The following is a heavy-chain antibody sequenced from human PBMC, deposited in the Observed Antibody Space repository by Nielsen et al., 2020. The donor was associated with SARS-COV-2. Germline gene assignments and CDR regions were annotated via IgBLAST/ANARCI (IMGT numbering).Heavy chain of an antibody. D-gene: IGHD6-25*01. CDR3: ARGPSAGWFDY. Sequence: LSLTCAASGFTFSIYSMNWVRQAPGKGLEWVSSISSSSSYIYYADSVKGRFTISRDNAKNSLYLQMNSLRAEDTAVYYCARGPSAGWFDYWGQGTLVTVSS. CDR2: ISSSSSYI. V-gene: IGHV3-21*01. CDR1: GFTFSIYS. J-gene: IGHJ4*02.